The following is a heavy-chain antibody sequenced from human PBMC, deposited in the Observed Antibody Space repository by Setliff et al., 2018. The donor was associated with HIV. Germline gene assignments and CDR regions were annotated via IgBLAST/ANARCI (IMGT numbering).Heavy chain of an antibody. CDR3: AKSVRTELFDY. D-gene: IGHD1-26*01. CDR2: ISGSGGST. Sequence: PGGSLRLSCAAPRFTLSIYAMSWVRQAPGKGVEGASAISGSGGSTYYADSVKGRFTISRDNSKNTLYLQMNSLRAEDTAVYYCAKSVRTELFDYWGQGTLVTVSS. V-gene: IGHV3-23*01. CDR1: RFTLSIYA. J-gene: IGHJ4*02.